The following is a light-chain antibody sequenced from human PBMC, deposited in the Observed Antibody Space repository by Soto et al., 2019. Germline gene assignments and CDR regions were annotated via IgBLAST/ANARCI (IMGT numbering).Light chain of an antibody. CDR3: SSCTRSSIWV. CDR1: TSDVGGHNF. J-gene: IGLJ3*02. Sequence: QSALTQPASVSGSPGESITISCSGTTSDVGGHNFVSWFQQHPGKAPKMMIYAVDQRPSGVSIRFSGSKSGNTASLTISGLQTEDEADYYCSSCTRSSIWVFGGGTKVTVL. CDR2: AVD. V-gene: IGLV2-14*01.